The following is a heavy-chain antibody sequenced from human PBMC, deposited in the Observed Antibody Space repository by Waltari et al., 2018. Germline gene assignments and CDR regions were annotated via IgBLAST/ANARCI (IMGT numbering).Heavy chain of an antibody. CDR1: GFTFISYW. V-gene: IGHV3-7*01. J-gene: IGHJ3*02. CDR2: IKQDGSEK. D-gene: IGHD5-12*01. CDR3: AREWHAFDI. Sequence: EVQLVESGGGLVQPGGSLRLSCAASGFTFISYWMSWGRQAPGKGLEWVANIKQDGSEKYYVDSVKGRFTISRDNAKNSLYLQMNSLRAEDTAVYYCAREWHAFDIWGQGTMVTISS.